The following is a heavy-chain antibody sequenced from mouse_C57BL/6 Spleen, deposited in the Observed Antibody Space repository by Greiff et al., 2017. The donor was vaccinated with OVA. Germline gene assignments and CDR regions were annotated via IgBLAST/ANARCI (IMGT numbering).Heavy chain of an antibody. CDR2: IRNKANGYTT. Sequence: EVHLVESGGGLVQPGGSLSLSCAASGFTFTDYYMSWVRQPPGKALEWLGFIRNKANGYTTEYSASVKGRFTTSRDNSQSILYLQMNALRAEDSATYYCARLGYGYDYFAYWGQGTLVTVSA. J-gene: IGHJ3*01. CDR3: ARLGYGYDYFAY. V-gene: IGHV7-3*01. D-gene: IGHD2-2*01. CDR1: GFTFTDYY.